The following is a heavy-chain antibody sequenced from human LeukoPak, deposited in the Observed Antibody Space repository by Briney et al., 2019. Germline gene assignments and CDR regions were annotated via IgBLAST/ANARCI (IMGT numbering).Heavy chain of an antibody. V-gene: IGHV4-4*07. CDR1: GGSISSYY. D-gene: IGHD2-2*01. CDR3: ARDKGSCSSTSCSPNYYMDV. CDR2: IYTSGST. Sequence: SETLSLTYTVSGGSISSYYWSWIRQPAGKGLEWNGRIYTSGSTNYNPSLKSRVTMSVDTSRNQFSLKLSSVTAADTAVYYCARDKGSCSSTSCSPNYYMDVWGKGTTVTVSS. J-gene: IGHJ6*03.